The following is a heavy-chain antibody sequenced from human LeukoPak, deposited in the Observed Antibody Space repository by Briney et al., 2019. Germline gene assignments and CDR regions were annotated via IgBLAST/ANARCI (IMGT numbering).Heavy chain of an antibody. CDR2: ISAYNGNT. V-gene: IGHV1-18*01. CDR1: GYTFTSYG. D-gene: IGHD6-13*01. CDR3: AREGSSWSYYYYYYMDV. Sequence: GASVKVSCKASGYTFTSYGISWVRQAPGQGLEWMGWISAYNGNTNYAQKLQGRVTMTTDTSTSTAYMELRSLRSDDTAVYYCAREGSSWSYYYYYYMDVWGKGTTVTVSS. J-gene: IGHJ6*03.